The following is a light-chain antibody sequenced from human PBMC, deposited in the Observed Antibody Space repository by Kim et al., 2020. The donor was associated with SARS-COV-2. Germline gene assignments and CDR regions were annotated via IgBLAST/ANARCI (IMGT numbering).Light chain of an antibody. CDR2: YDS. CDR1: NIGSKS. V-gene: IGLV3-21*04. J-gene: IGLJ1*01. CDR3: QVWDSSSDHHYV. Sequence: PGKTGRITCGGNNIGSKSVHWYQQKPGQAPVLVIYYDSDRPSGIPERFSGSNSGNTATLTISRVEAGDEADYYCQVWDSSSDHHYVFGTGTKVTVL.